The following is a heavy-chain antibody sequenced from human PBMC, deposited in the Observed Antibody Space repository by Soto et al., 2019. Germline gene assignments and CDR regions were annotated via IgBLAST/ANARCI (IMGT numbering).Heavy chain of an antibody. V-gene: IGHV3-23*01. CDR1: GFTFSSYA. Sequence: LRLSCAASGFTFSSYAMSWVRQAPGKGLEWVSAISGSGGSTYYADSVKGRFTISRDNSKNTLYLQMNSLRAEDTAVYYCAKRAIAAAGSPNWFDPWGQGTLVTVSS. J-gene: IGHJ5*02. D-gene: IGHD6-13*01. CDR2: ISGSGGST. CDR3: AKRAIAAAGSPNWFDP.